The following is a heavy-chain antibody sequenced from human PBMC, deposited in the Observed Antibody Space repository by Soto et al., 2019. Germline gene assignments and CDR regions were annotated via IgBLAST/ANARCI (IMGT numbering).Heavy chain of an antibody. J-gene: IGHJ4*02. D-gene: IGHD3-3*01. CDR2: IYYSGST. Sequence: PSETLSLTCAVYGGSFSGYYWSWIRQPPGKGLEWIGYIYYSGSTNYNPSLKSRVTISVDTSKNQFSLKLSSVTAADTAVYYCARMEAVYAHFDNWGQGTLVTVSS. CDR1: GGSFSGYY. CDR3: ARMEAVYAHFDN. V-gene: IGHV4-59*01.